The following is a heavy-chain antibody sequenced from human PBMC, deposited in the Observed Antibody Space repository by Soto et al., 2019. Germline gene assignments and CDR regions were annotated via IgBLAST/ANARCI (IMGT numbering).Heavy chain of an antibody. V-gene: IGHV3-30-3*01. J-gene: IGHJ4*02. CDR3: ARGGYYYDSSGYYYLDY. CDR1: GFTFSSYA. Sequence: GGSLRLSCAASGFTFSSYAMHWVRQALGKGLEWVAVISYDGSNKYYADSVKGRFTISRDNSKNTLYLQMNSLRAEDTAVYYCARGGYYYDSSGYYYLDYWGQGTLVTVS. CDR2: ISYDGSNK. D-gene: IGHD3-22*01.